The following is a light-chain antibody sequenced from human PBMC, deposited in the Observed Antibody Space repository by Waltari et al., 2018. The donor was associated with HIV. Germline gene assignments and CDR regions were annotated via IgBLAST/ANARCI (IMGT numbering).Light chain of an antibody. Sequence: QSVLTQPPSASGTPGQRVTISCSGSSSTIGSNYVYWYRQLPGTAPKLLNYRSNQRPSGVPDRFSGSKSGTSASLAISGLRSENEADYYCAAWDASLSVWVFGGGTKLTVL. CDR1: SSTIGSNY. V-gene: IGLV1-47*01. CDR3: AAWDASLSVWV. CDR2: RSN. J-gene: IGLJ3*02.